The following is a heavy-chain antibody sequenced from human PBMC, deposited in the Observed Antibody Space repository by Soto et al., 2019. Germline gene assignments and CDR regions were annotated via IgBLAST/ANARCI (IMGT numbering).Heavy chain of an antibody. CDR3: ARGEYTPYCSGGSCYSFDYYYYYMDV. CDR2: ISSSSSYI. V-gene: IGHV3-21*01. D-gene: IGHD2-15*01. CDR1: GFTFSSYS. J-gene: IGHJ6*03. Sequence: GGSLRLSCAASGFTFSSYSMNWVRQAPGKGLEWVSSISSSSSYIYYADSVKGRFTISRDNAKNSLYLQMNSLRAEDTAVYYCARGEYTPYCSGGSCYSFDYYYYYMDVWGKGTTVTVSS.